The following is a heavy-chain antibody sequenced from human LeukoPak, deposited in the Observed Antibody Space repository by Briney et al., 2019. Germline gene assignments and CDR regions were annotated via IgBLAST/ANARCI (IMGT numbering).Heavy chain of an antibody. CDR2: IIPIFGTA. D-gene: IGHD3-22*01. J-gene: IGHJ4*02. V-gene: IGHV1-69*05. CDR1: GGTFSSYA. Sequence: SVKVSCKASGGTFSSYAISWVRQAPGQGLEWMGRIIPIFGTANYAQKFQGRVTITTDESTSTAYMELSSLRSEDTAVYYCARSDSSGYYYYFDYWGQGTLVTVSS. CDR3: ARSDSSGYYYYFDY.